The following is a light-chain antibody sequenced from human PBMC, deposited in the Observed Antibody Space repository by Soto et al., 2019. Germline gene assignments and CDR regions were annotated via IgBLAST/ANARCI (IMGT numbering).Light chain of an antibody. Sequence: DIQMTQSPSTLSASVGDRVTITCRASQSISTWLAWYQQKSGKAPKVLIYDASTLESGVPSRFSGSGSGTEFTLTISSLQPDDFATYYCQQYNSYWTFGQGTKVDIK. J-gene: IGKJ1*01. CDR1: QSISTW. CDR2: DAS. CDR3: QQYNSYWT. V-gene: IGKV1-5*01.